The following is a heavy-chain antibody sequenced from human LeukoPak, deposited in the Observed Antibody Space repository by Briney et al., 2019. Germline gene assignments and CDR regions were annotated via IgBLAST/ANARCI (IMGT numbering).Heavy chain of an antibody. J-gene: IGHJ3*02. CDR2: FDPEDGER. V-gene: IGHV1-24*01. D-gene: IGHD1-26*01. Sequence: ASVKVSCKASGGTFSSYAISWVRQAPGKGLEWMGGFDPEDGERIYAQKFQGRVTMTEDTSTDTAYMELSSLRSEDTAVYYCATDPPRNIVGATPRAFDIWGQGTMVTVSS. CDR3: ATDPPRNIVGATPRAFDI. CDR1: GGTFSSYA.